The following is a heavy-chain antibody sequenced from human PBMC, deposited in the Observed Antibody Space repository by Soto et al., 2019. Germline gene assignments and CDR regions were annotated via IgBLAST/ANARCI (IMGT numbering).Heavy chain of an antibody. CDR1: GFTFSSYS. J-gene: IGHJ4*02. Sequence: EVQLVESGGGLVQPGGSLRLSCAASGFTFSSYSMNWVRQAPGKGLEWVSYISSSSSTIYYADSVKGRFTISRDNAKNSLYLQMNSLRAEDTAVYYCASIYYGSGKALGYWGQGTLVTVSS. V-gene: IGHV3-48*01. D-gene: IGHD3-10*01. CDR2: ISSSSSTI. CDR3: ASIYYGSGKALGY.